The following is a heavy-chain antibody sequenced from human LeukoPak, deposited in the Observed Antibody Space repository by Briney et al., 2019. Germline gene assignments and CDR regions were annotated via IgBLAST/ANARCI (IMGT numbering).Heavy chain of an antibody. Sequence: SETLSLTCTVSGGSISSYYWSWIRQPPGKGLEWIGYIYYSGSTNYNPSLKSRVTISVDTSKNQFSLKLSSVNAADTAVYCCAKQVIGDYDFWIGYYTGWFHPWGQGTLVTFSS. D-gene: IGHD3-3*01. CDR2: IYYSGST. CDR1: GGSISSYY. J-gene: IGHJ5*02. CDR3: AKQVIGDYDFWIGYYTGWFHP. V-gene: IGHV4-59*08.